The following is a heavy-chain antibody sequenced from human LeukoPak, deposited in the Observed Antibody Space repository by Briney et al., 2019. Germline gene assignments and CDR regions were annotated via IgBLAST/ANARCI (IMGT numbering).Heavy chain of an antibody. J-gene: IGHJ5*02. V-gene: IGHV3-74*01. CDR2: IGDDGGTT. CDR3: ARASRGNWFDP. Sequence: SGGSLRLSCAASGFTFSRYWMHWVRHAPGKGLVWVSRIGDDGGTTAYADSVKGRFTISRDNAKNTLYLQMNSLRAEDTAVYYCARASRGNWFDPWGQGTLVTVSS. CDR1: GFTFSRYW. D-gene: IGHD3-10*01.